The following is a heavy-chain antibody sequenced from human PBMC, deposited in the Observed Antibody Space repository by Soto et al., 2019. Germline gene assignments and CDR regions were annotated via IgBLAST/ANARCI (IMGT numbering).Heavy chain of an antibody. Sequence: GGSLRLSCAASGFTFSSYSMNWVRQPPGKGLEWVSSISTSGSYTYYADSVKGRFIISRDNAKNSLYLQMNSLRAEDTAVYYCANWGGSGTSLVYYYGMDVWGQGTTVTVSS. CDR3: ANWGGSGTSLVYYYGMDV. J-gene: IGHJ6*02. CDR2: ISTSGSYT. CDR1: GFTFSSYS. V-gene: IGHV3-21*01. D-gene: IGHD3-10*01.